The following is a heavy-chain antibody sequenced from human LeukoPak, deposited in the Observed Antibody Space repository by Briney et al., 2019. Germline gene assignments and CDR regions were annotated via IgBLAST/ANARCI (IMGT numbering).Heavy chain of an antibody. CDR1: GFTFSSYS. J-gene: IGHJ6*04. V-gene: IGHV3-21*01. CDR3: AELGITMIGGV. D-gene: IGHD3-10*02. Sequence: GGSLRLSCAASGFTFSSYSMNWVRQAPGKGLEWVSSISSSSSYIYYGDSVMGRFTISRDNAKNSLYLQMNSLRAEDTAVYYCAELGITMIGGVWGKGTTVTISS. CDR2: ISSSSSYI.